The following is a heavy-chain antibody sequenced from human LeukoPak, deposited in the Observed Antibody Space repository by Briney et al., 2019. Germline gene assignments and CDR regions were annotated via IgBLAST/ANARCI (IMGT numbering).Heavy chain of an antibody. CDR3: ARGGIQVSGIDEFDY. D-gene: IGHD6-19*01. CDR1: GFTFIDYD. Sequence: PGGSLRLSCAASGFTFIDYDMHWVRQVIGKGLEWVSAIGIRGDTHYSGSVKGRFTISRENAESSLYLRMNSLRAEGTAVYYCARGGIQVSGIDEFDYWGQGTLVTVSS. CDR2: IGIRGDT. J-gene: IGHJ4*02. V-gene: IGHV3-13*01.